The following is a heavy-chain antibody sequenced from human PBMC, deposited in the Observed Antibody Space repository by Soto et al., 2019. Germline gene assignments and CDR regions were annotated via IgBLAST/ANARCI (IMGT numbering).Heavy chain of an antibody. CDR3: ASLHYDFWSGYLPD. D-gene: IGHD3-3*01. Sequence: EASVKVSCKASGYTFTSYGMSWVRQAPGQRLEWMGWINAGNSNTKYSQKFQGRVTITRDTSASTAYMELSSLRSEDTAVYYCASLHYDFWSGYLPDWGQGTLVTVSS. V-gene: IGHV1-3*01. J-gene: IGHJ1*01. CDR2: INAGNSNT. CDR1: GYTFTSYG.